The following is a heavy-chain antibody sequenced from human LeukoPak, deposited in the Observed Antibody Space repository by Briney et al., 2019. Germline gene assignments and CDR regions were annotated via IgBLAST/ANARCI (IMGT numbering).Heavy chain of an antibody. Sequence: GGSLRLSCAASGFTFSSYGMQWVRQAPGKGLEWVAVIWYDGSNKHYADSVKGRFTISRDNSKNTLYLQMNSLRAEDTAVYYCARDGIMVYALDYWGQGTLVTVSS. J-gene: IGHJ4*02. CDR3: ARDGIMVYALDY. CDR2: IWYDGSNK. D-gene: IGHD2-8*01. CDR1: GFTFSSYG. V-gene: IGHV3-33*08.